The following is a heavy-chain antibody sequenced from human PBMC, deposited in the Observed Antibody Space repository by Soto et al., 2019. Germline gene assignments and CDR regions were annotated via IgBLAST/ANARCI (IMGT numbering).Heavy chain of an antibody. Sequence: SLRLSCAGSGFTVSSTYMSWFRQAPGKGLEWVSIIYSGGTTYYAGSVKGRFTISRDNSRNTLFLQVNTLRAEDTAVYYCAMSYKYGSIGIASDLWGQGTMVTVSS. J-gene: IGHJ3*01. CDR2: IYSGGTT. CDR3: AMSYKYGSIGIASDL. V-gene: IGHV3-66*01. CDR1: GFTVSSTY. D-gene: IGHD3-10*01.